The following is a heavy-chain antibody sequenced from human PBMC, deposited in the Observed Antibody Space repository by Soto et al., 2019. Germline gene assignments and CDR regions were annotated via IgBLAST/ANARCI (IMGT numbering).Heavy chain of an antibody. CDR2: ISYDGSNK. V-gene: IGHV3-30*18. CDR3: TKDRATHRNY. J-gene: IGHJ4*02. CDR1: GFTFNIHG. D-gene: IGHD5-12*01. Sequence: PGGSLRLSCAASGFTFNIHGMHWVRQAPGKGLEWVAAISYDGSNKYYADSVKGRFTISRDNSKNTLYLQMNSLRIEDTAVYYCTKDRATHRNYWGQGTLVTVSS.